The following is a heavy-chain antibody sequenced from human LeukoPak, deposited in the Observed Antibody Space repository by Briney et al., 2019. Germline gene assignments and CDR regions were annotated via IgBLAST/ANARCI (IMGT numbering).Heavy chain of an antibody. CDR1: GFTFISYG. Sequence: GGSLRLSCAASGFTFISYGMSWVRQAPGKGLEWVATIKQDGSEKYYVDSVKGRFTISRDNAKNSLYLQMNSLRAEDTAVYYCARDPSGGSYPQYYFDYWGQGTLVTVSS. D-gene: IGHD2-15*01. V-gene: IGHV3-7*01. J-gene: IGHJ4*02. CDR2: IKQDGSEK. CDR3: ARDPSGGSYPQYYFDY.